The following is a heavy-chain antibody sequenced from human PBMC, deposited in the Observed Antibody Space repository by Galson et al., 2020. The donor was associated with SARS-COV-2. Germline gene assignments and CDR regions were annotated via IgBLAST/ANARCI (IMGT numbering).Heavy chain of an antibody. J-gene: IGHJ4*02. CDR1: GFTFSSHA. V-gene: IGHV3-33*01. CDR2: IFFDGSDK. Sequence: GGSLRLSCAASGFTFSSHAMHWVRQAPGKGLEWVAQIFFDGSDKYYGDSVKGRFTISRDSSKNTVYLQMNNLRVDDTAVYYCARDGQTSSGWAFDYWGQGTLVTVSS. CDR3: ARDGQTSSGWAFDY. D-gene: IGHD6-19*01.